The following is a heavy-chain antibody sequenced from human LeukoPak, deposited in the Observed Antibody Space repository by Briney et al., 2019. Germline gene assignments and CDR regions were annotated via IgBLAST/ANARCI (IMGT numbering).Heavy chain of an antibody. Sequence: PGGSLRLSCAASGFTFSDYYMSWLRQAPGKGLEWVSYISSSGSTIYYADSVKGRFTISRDNAKNSLYLQMDGLRAEDTAVYYCARAKGHNYDFWSGYYAYYYYYYMDVWGKGTTVTVSS. CDR1: GFTFSDYY. CDR2: ISSSGSTI. J-gene: IGHJ6*03. D-gene: IGHD3-3*01. V-gene: IGHV3-11*01. CDR3: ARAKGHNYDFWSGYYAYYYYYYMDV.